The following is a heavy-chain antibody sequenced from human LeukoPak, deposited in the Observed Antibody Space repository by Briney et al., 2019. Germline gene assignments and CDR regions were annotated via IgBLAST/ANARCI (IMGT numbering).Heavy chain of an antibody. CDR2: IYHSGST. Sequence: SETLSLTCAVSGYSISSGYYWGWIRQPPGKGLEWIGSIYHSGSTYYNPSLKSRVTISVDTSKNQFSLKLSSVTAADTAVYYCARDVGSYYSGRYFDYWGQGTLVTVSS. J-gene: IGHJ4*02. CDR1: GYSISSGYY. V-gene: IGHV4-38-2*02. D-gene: IGHD1-26*01. CDR3: ARDVGSYYSGRYFDY.